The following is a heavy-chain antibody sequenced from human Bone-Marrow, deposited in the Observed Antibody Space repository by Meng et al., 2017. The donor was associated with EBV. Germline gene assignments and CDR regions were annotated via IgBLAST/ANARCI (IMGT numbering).Heavy chain of an antibody. V-gene: IGHV3-23*01. CDR2: ISGSGDNT. CDR3: AKGGLRYFDP. CDR1: GFSFSSYA. J-gene: IGHJ5*02. Sequence: EVELLEAGGDLVQPWGSLRLSCAASGFSFSSYAMSWVRQAPGKGLEWVSAISGSGDNTHYADSVEGRFTISRDNSKNTLSLQMNSLRAEDTAVYYCAKGGLRYFDPWGQGTLVTVSS. D-gene: IGHD3-9*01.